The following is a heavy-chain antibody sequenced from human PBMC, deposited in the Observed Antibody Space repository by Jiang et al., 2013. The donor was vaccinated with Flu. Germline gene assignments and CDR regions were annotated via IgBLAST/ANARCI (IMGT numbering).Heavy chain of an antibody. CDR2: ISAYNGNT. CDR3: ARGGGRSFWSGYDPQGAFDI. Sequence: SGAEVKKPGASVKVSCKASGYTFTDFGISWVRQAPGQGLEWMGWISAYNGNTNYAQKLQGRVTMTTDTSTSTAYMELRSLRSEDTAVYYCARGGGRSFWSGYDPQGAFDIVGPRDKWSP. D-gene: IGHD3-3*01. CDR1: GYTFTDFG. V-gene: IGHV1-18*01. J-gene: IGHJ3*02.